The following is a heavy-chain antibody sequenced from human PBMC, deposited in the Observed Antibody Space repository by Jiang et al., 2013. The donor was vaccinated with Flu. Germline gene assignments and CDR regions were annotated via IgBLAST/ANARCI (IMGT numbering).Heavy chain of an antibody. V-gene: IGHV3-11*01. D-gene: IGHD2-2*01. Sequence: SGTNGYYADSVKGRFTISRDNARNTLYLQMNSLRAEDSAVYYCARDPDTSNKVDVWGQGTTVIVSS. J-gene: IGHJ6*02. CDR2: SGTNG. CDR3: ARDPDTSNKVDV.